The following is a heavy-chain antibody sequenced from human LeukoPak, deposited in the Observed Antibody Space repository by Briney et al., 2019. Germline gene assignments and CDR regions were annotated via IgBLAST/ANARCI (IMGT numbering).Heavy chain of an antibody. J-gene: IGHJ4*02. V-gene: IGHV3-23*01. Sequence: GGSLRLSCAASGFTFSSYAMSWIRQAPGKGLEWVSAIVGSGGSTYYADSVKGRFTISRDNSKNTLYLQMNSLRAEDTAVYYCAKPKSGSYPGYYFDYWGQRTLVTVSS. D-gene: IGHD1-26*01. CDR1: GFTFSSYA. CDR2: IVGSGGST. CDR3: AKPKSGSYPGYYFDY.